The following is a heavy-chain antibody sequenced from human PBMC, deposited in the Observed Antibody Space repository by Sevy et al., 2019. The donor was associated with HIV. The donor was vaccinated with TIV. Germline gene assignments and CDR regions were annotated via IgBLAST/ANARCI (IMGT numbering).Heavy chain of an antibody. D-gene: IGHD2-15*01. CDR2: INPNSGGT. CDR3: ARDRCSGGSCYWSLGWFDP. Sequence: ASVKVSCKASGYTFTGYYMHWVRQAPGQGLDWMGWINPNSGGTNYAQKFQGRVTMTRDTSISTAYMELSRLRSDDTAVYYCARDRCSGGSCYWSLGWFDPWGQGTLVTVSS. V-gene: IGHV1-2*02. J-gene: IGHJ5*02. CDR1: GYTFTGYY.